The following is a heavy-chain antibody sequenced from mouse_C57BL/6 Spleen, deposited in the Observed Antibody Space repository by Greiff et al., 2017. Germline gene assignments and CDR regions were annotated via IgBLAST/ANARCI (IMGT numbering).Heavy chain of an antibody. V-gene: IGHV1-82*01. J-gene: IGHJ3*01. CDR1: GYAFSSSW. D-gene: IGHD3-2*02. CDR2: IYPGDGDT. CDR3: ARAQVPWFAD. Sequence: VKLMESGPELVKPGASVKISCKASGYAFSSSWMNWMKQRPGKGLEWIGRIYPGDGDTNYNGKFKGKATLTADKSSSTAYMQLSSLTSADSAVYFCARAQVPWFADGGQGTLVTVSA.